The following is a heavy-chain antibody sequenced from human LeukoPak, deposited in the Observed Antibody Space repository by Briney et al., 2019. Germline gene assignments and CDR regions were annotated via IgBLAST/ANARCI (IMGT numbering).Heavy chain of an antibody. CDR3: ARAEWSLGGHDAFDI. CDR2: INPTGGST. Sequence: ASVKVSCKASGYTFTSYYIHWVRQAPGQGLEWMGIINPTGGSTIYAQRFQGRVTMTRDKSTSLVYMDLSTLTSEDTAVYYCARAEWSLGGHDAFDIWGQGTMVTVSS. V-gene: IGHV1-46*01. CDR1: GYTFTSYY. J-gene: IGHJ3*02. D-gene: IGHD3-3*01.